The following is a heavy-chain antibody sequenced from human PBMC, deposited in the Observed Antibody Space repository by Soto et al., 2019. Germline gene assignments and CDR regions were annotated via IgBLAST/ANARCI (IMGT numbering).Heavy chain of an antibody. Sequence: GGTLRLSCAASGFTLSTYEMMGVRQAPGKGLEWVSYISTSGTTTYYADSVRGRFTISTDNAKNSLDLQMNSLRAEATAVYYCVTSLSDYYYNYWGQGSMVSASS. CDR3: VTSLSDYYYNY. CDR2: ISTSGTTT. J-gene: IGHJ4*02. V-gene: IGHV3-48*03. D-gene: IGHD3-22*01. CDR1: GFTLSTYE.